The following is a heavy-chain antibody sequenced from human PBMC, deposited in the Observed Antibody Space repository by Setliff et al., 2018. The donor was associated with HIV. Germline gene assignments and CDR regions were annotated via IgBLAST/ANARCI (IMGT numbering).Heavy chain of an antibody. J-gene: IGHJ4*02. V-gene: IGHV4-61*09. CDR1: GASVTNVLYY. D-gene: IGHD3-22*01. CDR3: ARVTYYYDSSGLDY. Sequence: SETLSLTCTVSGASVTNVLYYWSWLRQPAGKGLEWIGHIYTSGNSRYTNYNSSLESRVAISLDTSSNQFSLKLSSVTAADTAVYYCARVTYYYDSSGLDYWGQGTLVTVSS. CDR2: IYTSGNSRYT.